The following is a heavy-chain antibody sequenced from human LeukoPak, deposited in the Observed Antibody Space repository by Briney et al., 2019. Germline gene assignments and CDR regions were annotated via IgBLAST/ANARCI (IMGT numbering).Heavy chain of an antibody. J-gene: IGHJ4*02. V-gene: IGHV4-59*01. D-gene: IGHD3-22*01. CDR2: IYYSGSA. CDR3: ARYYYDSSGYYSFGY. Sequence: PSETLSLTCTVSGGSISSYYWSWIRQPPGKGLEWIGYIYYSGSANYNPSLKSRVTISVDTSKNQFSLKLSSVTAADPAVYYCARYYYDSSGYYSFGYWGQGTLVTVSS. CDR1: GGSISSYY.